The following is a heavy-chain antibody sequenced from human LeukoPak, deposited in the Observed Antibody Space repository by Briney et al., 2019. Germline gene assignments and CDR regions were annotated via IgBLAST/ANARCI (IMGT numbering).Heavy chain of an antibody. V-gene: IGHV1-18*01. Sequence: ASVKVSCKASGYTFTSYGISWVRQAPGQGLEWMGWISAYNGNTNYAQKLQGRVTMTTDTSTSTAYMELRSLRSDDTAVYYCARDLMTVPAARIDNWFDPWGHGTLVTVSS. CDR2: ISAYNGNT. D-gene: IGHD2-2*01. J-gene: IGHJ5*02. CDR3: ARDLMTVPAARIDNWFDP. CDR1: GYTFTSYG.